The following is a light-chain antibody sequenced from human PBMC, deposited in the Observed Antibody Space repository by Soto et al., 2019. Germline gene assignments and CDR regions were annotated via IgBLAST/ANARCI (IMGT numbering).Light chain of an antibody. V-gene: IGKV3-15*01. CDR2: GAS. CDR3: QQYNNWPPA. CDR1: QSLWSQR. J-gene: IGKJ1*01. Sequence: EIVLTQSPDLLSLSPGESATLSYRASQSLWSQRLAWYQQKPGQAPRLVIYGASKRAIGLPARFSGSGSGTEVTLTISSLQSEDFAVYYCQQYNNWPPAFGQGTKVEIK.